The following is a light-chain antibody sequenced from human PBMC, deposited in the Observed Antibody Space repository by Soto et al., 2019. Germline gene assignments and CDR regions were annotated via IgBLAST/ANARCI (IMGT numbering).Light chain of an antibody. CDR1: SSNIGAGYD. J-gene: IGLJ1*01. V-gene: IGLV1-40*01. CDR3: HSYDSSLSGYV. CDR2: GNS. Sequence: QSVLTQPPSVSGAPGQRVTISCTGSSSNIGAGYDVHWYQQFPGTAPKLLIYGNSNRPSGVPDRFSGSKSGTSASLAITGLQAEDAADYFCHSYDSSLSGYVFGTGTKVTVL.